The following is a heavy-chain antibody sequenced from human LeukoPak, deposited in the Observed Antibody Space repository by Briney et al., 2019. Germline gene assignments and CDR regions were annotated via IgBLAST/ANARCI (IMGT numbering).Heavy chain of an antibody. CDR2: IKQDGSEK. CDR3: ARDRRYFVVVPAANDY. V-gene: IGHV3-7*01. CDR1: GFTFSDYY. J-gene: IGHJ4*02. Sequence: GGSLRLSCAASGFTFSDYYMSWVRQAPGKGLEWVANIKQDGSEKYYVDSVKGRFTISRDNAKNSLYLQMNSLRAEDTAVYYCARDRRYFVVVPAANDYWGQGTLVTVSS. D-gene: IGHD2-2*01.